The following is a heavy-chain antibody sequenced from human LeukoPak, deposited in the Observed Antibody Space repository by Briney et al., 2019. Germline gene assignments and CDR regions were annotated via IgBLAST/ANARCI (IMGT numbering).Heavy chain of an antibody. J-gene: IGHJ6*02. CDR2: IYPDGSST. V-gene: IGHV3-74*01. Sequence: GGSLRLSCAASGFTFSSNWMHWVRQAPGKGLVWVSRIYPDGSSTNYADSVKGRFTISRDNAKNTLYLQMNSLRVEDTSVYYCARAYGMDVWGQGTTVTVSS. CDR1: GFTFSSNW. CDR3: ARAYGMDV.